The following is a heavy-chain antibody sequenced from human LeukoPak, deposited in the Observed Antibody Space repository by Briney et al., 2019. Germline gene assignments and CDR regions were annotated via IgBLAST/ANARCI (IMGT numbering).Heavy chain of an antibody. CDR2: IIPIFGTA. CDR1: GGAFSSYA. Sequence: SEKVSCKASGGAFSSYAISWVRQAPGQGLEWMGRIIPIFGTANSAQKFQGRVTITTDESTSTAYMELSSLRSEDTAVYYCARDMAYCGGDCYHFDYWGQGTLVTVSS. D-gene: IGHD2-21*02. CDR3: ARDMAYCGGDCYHFDY. V-gene: IGHV1-69*05. J-gene: IGHJ4*02.